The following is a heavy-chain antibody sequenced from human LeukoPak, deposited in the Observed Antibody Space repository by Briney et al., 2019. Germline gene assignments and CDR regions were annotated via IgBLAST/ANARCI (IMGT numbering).Heavy chain of an antibody. CDR1: GGSISSGSYY. D-gene: IGHD4/OR15-4a*01. Sequence: PSETLSLTCTVSGGSISSGSYYCSWIRQPAGKGLEWIGRIYTSGSTNYNPSLKSRVTISVDTSKNQFSLKLSSVTAADTAVYYCASGDYGDPPLNYWGQGTLVTVSS. CDR2: IYTSGST. J-gene: IGHJ4*02. CDR3: ASGDYGDPPLNY. V-gene: IGHV4-61*02.